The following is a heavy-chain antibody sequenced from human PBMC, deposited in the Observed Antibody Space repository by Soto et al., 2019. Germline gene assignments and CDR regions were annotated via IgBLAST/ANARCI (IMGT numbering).Heavy chain of an antibody. CDR3: ARRARPDFYYMDV. J-gene: IGHJ6*03. CDR2: ISSNGVGT. V-gene: IGHV3-64*01. D-gene: IGHD6-6*01. Sequence: EVQLAESGGGLAQPGGSLRLSCAASGFTLSGYAMDWVRQAPGKGLEYVSGISSNGVGTYYANSVQGRFTIYRDNSKNTVYRQMGTLRPEDRAVYYCARRARPDFYYMDVWGKGTTVTVSS. CDR1: GFTLSGYA.